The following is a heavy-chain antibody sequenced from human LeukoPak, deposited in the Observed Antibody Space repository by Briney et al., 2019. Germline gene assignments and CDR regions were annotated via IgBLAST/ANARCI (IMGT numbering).Heavy chain of an antibody. CDR2: IIPIFGTA. V-gene: IGHV1-69*13. Sequence: ASVKVSCKASGGTFSSYAISWVRQAPGQGLEWMGGIIPIFGTANYAQKFQGRVTITADESTSTAYMELSSLRSEDTAVYYCARGSLYYDSSGLSLNYYGMDVWGQGTTVTVSS. J-gene: IGHJ6*02. CDR1: GGTFSSYA. CDR3: ARGSLYYDSSGLSLNYYGMDV. D-gene: IGHD3-22*01.